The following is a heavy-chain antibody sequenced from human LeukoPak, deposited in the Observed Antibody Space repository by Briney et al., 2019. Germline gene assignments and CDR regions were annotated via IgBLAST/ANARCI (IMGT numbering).Heavy chain of an antibody. Sequence: EASVKVSCKASGYTFTSYGISWVRQAPGQGLEWMGWISAYNGNTNYAQKLQGRVTMTTDTSTSTAYMELRSLRSDDTAVYYCARFGSQYYYDSSGSAHHFDYWGQGTLVTVSS. CDR3: ARFGSQYYYDSSGSAHHFDY. CDR2: ISAYNGNT. J-gene: IGHJ4*02. V-gene: IGHV1-18*01. CDR1: GYTFTSYG. D-gene: IGHD3-22*01.